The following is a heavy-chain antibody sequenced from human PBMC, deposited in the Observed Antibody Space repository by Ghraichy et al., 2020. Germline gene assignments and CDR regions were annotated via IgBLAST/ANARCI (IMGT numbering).Heavy chain of an antibody. D-gene: IGHD4-17*01. CDR2: ISPSSGNT. Sequence: ASVKVSCKASGFIFTSYHIHWVRQAPGQGLEWMGMISPSSGNTNSAQRIHGRVSMTRDTSTSTIHMDLYSLRSEDPAVYYCAREYTRYSDYGDPSSDVFDIWGQGTLVIVSS. J-gene: IGHJ3*02. CDR1: GFIFTSYH. V-gene: IGHV1-46*01. CDR3: AREYTRYSDYGDPSSDVFDI.